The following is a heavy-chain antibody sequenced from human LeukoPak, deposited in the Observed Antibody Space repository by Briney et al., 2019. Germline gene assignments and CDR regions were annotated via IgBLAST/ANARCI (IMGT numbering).Heavy chain of an antibody. CDR1: GFIFISYE. D-gene: IGHD4-17*01. CDR3: ARDLYGDYSFDY. V-gene: IGHV3-48*03. J-gene: IGHJ4*02. Sequence: GGSLRLSCAASGFIFISYEMNCVRQAPGKGLEWVSYISTSGSTIYYADSVKGRFTISRDNAKNSLYLQMNSLRAEDTAVYYCARDLYGDYSFDYWGQGTLVTVST. CDR2: ISTSGSTI.